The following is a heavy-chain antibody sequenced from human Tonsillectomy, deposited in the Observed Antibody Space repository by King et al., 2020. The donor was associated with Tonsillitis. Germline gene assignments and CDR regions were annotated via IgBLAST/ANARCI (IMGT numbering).Heavy chain of an antibody. CDR3: ARGPPGMFGEFDF. CDR2: IASSSSSI. V-gene: IGHV3-21*01. D-gene: IGHD3-3*01. J-gene: IGHJ4*02. CDR1: GFTFSTYS. Sequence: VQLVESGGGLVKPGGSLRLSCAASGFTFSTYSMNWIRQAPGKGLEWVSYIASSSSSIYYVDSVQGRFTISRDNAKSSLYLQLNSLRAEDTAVYYCARGPPGMFGEFDFWGQGTLVTVSS.